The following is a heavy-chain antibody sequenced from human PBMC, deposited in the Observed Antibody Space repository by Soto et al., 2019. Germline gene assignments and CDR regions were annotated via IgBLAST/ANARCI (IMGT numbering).Heavy chain of an antibody. CDR2: VDYTGFYT. D-gene: IGHD5-12*01. CDR1: GFSFINFA. V-gene: IGHV3-23*01. J-gene: IGHJ4*02. Sequence: HPGGSLRLSCAASGFSFINFAINWVRQPPGKGLEWVSSVDYTGFYTFYAASVKGRFTISRDNSKNMVYLELNSLRAEDTAVYYCAKRSGGYSEFDYWGQGTLVTAPQ. CDR3: AKRSGGYSEFDY.